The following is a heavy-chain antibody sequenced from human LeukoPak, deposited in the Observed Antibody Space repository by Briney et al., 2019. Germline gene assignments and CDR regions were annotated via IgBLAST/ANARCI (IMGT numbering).Heavy chain of an antibody. D-gene: IGHD6-13*01. CDR2: ISFDGSNK. CDR1: GFTFSSYA. Sequence: GGSLRLSCAASGFTFSSYAMHWVRQAPGKGLEWVGVISFDGSNKYYADSVKGRFTISRDNPKNTLYLQVNSLRAEDTAVYYCARDESRYYYDYWGQGTLVTVSS. CDR3: ARDESRYYYDY. V-gene: IGHV3-30-3*01. J-gene: IGHJ4*02.